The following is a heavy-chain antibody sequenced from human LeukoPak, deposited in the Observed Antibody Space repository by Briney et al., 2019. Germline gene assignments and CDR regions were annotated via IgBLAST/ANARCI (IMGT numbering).Heavy chain of an antibody. D-gene: IGHD2-2*01. CDR3: ASTPVDIVVVPAANDAFDI. J-gene: IGHJ3*02. CDR2: IDPSDSYT. Sequence: GESLKISCKASGYSFTTYWIGWVRQMPGKGLEWMGRIDPSDSYTNYSPSFQGHVTISADKSISTAYLQWSSLKASDTAMYYCASTPVDIVVVPAANDAFDIWGQGTMVTVSS. CDR1: GYSFTTYW. V-gene: IGHV5-10-1*01.